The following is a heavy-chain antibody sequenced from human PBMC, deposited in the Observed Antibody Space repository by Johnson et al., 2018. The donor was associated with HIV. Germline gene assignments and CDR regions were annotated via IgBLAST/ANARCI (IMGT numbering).Heavy chain of an antibody. V-gene: IGHV3-66*01. Sequence: VQVVESGGGLVKPGGSLRLSCAASGFTFSDYYMSWVRQAPGKGLVWVSVIYSGGSTYFADSVKGRFTISRDNSKNTLYLQMNSLRAEDTAVYFCARVRDFAFDIWGQGTMVTVSS. CDR2: IYSGGST. CDR3: ARVRDFAFDI. CDR1: GFTFSDYY. J-gene: IGHJ3*02.